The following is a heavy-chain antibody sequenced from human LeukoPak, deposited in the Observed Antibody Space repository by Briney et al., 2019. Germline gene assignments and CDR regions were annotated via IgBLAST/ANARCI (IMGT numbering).Heavy chain of an antibody. D-gene: IGHD1-26*01. CDR3: ARNSGSYFREYFQH. J-gene: IGHJ1*01. Sequence: PSETLSLTCTVSGGSISSYYWSWIRQPAGKGLVWIGRIYTSGSTNYNPSLKSRVTMSVDTSKNQFSLKLSSVTAADTAVYYCARNSGSYFREYFQHWGQGTLVTVSS. V-gene: IGHV4-4*07. CDR2: IYTSGST. CDR1: GGSISSYY.